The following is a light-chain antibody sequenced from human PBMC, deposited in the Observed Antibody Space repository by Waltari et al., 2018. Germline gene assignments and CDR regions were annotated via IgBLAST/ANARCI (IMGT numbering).Light chain of an antibody. J-gene: IGLJ2*01. CDR2: EVS. V-gene: IGLV2-8*01. Sequence: QSALTQLPSASGSPGQSVTLSCSGTSTDLTTYNYVSWYQHHPGRAPTRLIYEVSKRPSGAPDSFSGSKSGKKAFLTVSGLQTEDEAVYYCSSYAGRDNLLFGGGTKLTVL. CDR3: SSYAGRDNLL. CDR1: STDLTTYNY.